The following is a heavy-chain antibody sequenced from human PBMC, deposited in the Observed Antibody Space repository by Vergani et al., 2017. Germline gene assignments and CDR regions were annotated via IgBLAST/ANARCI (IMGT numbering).Heavy chain of an antibody. V-gene: IGHV4-30-4*08. CDR1: GGSISSGDYD. CDR2: IYTSGST. J-gene: IGHJ4*02. CDR3: ARHRYFDY. Sequence: QVQLQESGPGLVKPSQTLSLTCTVSGGSISSGDYDWGWIRQPPGKGLEWIGYIYTSGSTNYNPSLKSLVTISVDTSKNQFSLTLSSVTAADTAVYYCARHRYFDYWGQGTLVTVSS.